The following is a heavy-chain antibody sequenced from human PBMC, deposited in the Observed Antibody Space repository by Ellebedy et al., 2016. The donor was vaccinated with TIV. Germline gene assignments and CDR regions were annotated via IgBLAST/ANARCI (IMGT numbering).Heavy chain of an antibody. CDR3: ARGYGSGRDPWFDP. CDR2: ISNGGLTV. J-gene: IGHJ5*02. CDR1: GFDFSYYY. D-gene: IGHD3-10*01. V-gene: IGHV3-11*01. Sequence: GESLKISCAASGFDFSYYYMSWIRQAPGKGLEWISYISNGGLTVFYADSVKGRFTISRDNAKNSLYLQMNSLRAEDTAVYYCARGYGSGRDPWFDPWGQGTLVTVSS.